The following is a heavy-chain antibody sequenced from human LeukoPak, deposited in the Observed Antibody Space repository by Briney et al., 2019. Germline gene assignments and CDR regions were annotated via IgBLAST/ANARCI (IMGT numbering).Heavy chain of an antibody. Sequence: AGGSLRLSCAASGFTFSSYEMNWVRQAPGKGLEWISYISSSGASIHYADSVKGRFTISRDNAKNSLYLQMNSLRAEDTAVYYCARSVVPAAQQSGLRYFDYWGQGTLVTVSS. CDR3: ARSVVPAAQQSGLRYFDY. D-gene: IGHD2-2*01. CDR2: ISSSGASI. CDR1: GFTFSSYE. V-gene: IGHV3-48*03. J-gene: IGHJ4*02.